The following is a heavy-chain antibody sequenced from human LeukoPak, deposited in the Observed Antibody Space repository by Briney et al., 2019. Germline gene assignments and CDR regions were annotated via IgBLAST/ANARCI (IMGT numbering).Heavy chain of an antibody. J-gene: IGHJ3*02. CDR3: ARGYCSGGSCYSGDAFDI. D-gene: IGHD2-15*01. Sequence: SVKGRFTISRDNAKNSLYLQTNSLRAEDTAVYYCARGYCSGGSCYSGDAFDIWGQGTMVTVSS. V-gene: IGHV3-21*01.